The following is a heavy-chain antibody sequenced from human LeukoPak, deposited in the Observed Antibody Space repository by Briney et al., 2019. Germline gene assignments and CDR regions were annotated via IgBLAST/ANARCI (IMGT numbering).Heavy chain of an antibody. Sequence: ASEKVPRKASGYTFTSYGISWVRQAPGQGLDWMGWISAYNGNTNYAQKLQGRVTMTTDTSTSTAYMELRSLRSDDTAVYYCARGGVDCSGGSCPKSWFDPWGQGTLVTVSS. CDR1: GYTFTSYG. V-gene: IGHV1-18*01. J-gene: IGHJ5*02. CDR3: ARGGVDCSGGSCPKSWFDP. D-gene: IGHD2-15*01. CDR2: ISAYNGNT.